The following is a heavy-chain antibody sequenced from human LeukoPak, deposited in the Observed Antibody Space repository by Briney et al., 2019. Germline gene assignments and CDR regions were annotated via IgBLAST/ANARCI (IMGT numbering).Heavy chain of an antibody. V-gene: IGHV1-18*01. CDR3: ARGDYYDSSGYYDY. Sequence: ASVKVSYKASGYTFTSYGISWVRQAPGQGLEWVGWISAYNGNTNYAQKLQGRVTMTTDTSTSTAYMELRSLRSDDTAVYYCARGDYYDSSGYYDYWGQGTLVTVSS. CDR1: GYTFTSYG. CDR2: ISAYNGNT. D-gene: IGHD3-22*01. J-gene: IGHJ4*02.